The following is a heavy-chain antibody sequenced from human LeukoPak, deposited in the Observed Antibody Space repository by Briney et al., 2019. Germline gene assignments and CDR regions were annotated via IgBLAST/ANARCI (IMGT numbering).Heavy chain of an antibody. CDR3: ARDGGYSGYDL. J-gene: IGHJ4*02. V-gene: IGHV4-30-2*01. CDR1: GGSISSGGYS. CDR2: IYHSGST. Sequence: SETLSLTSAVSGGSISSGGYSWSWIRQPPGKGLEWIGYIYHSGSTYYNPSLKSRVTISVDRSKNQFSLKLSSVTAADTAVYYCARDGGYSGYDLWGQGTLVTVSS. D-gene: IGHD5-12*01.